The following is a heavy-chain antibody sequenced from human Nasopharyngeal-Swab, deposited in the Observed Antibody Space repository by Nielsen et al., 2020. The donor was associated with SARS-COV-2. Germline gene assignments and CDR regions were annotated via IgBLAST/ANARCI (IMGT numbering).Heavy chain of an antibody. Sequence: GESLKISCAASGFTFRSHAMSWVRQAPGKGLEWVSGISGSGDSTYYADSVKGRFTISRDNSKNTLFLLLNSLGADDAALYYCAKLRPDLCWSPFDYWGPGTLVAVSS. CDR1: GFTFRSHA. CDR2: ISGSGDST. V-gene: IGHV3-23*01. J-gene: IGHJ4*02. D-gene: IGHD2-21*01. CDR3: AKLRPDLCWSPFDY.